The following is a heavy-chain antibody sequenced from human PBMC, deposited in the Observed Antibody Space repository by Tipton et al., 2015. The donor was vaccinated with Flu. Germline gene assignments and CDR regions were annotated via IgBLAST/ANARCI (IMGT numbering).Heavy chain of an antibody. Sequence: QLVQSGAEVKKPEESLKISCKASGYFFTGYWIGWVRQMPGKGLEWMGIIYPGDSDTRYRPSFQGQVTISADKSTNTAYLQWGSLKASDTAMYYCARRGTTSFFFVSWGQGTLVTVAS. V-gene: IGHV5-51*03. D-gene: IGHD2/OR15-2a*01. CDR3: ARRGTTSFFFVS. CDR2: IYPGDSDT. CDR1: GYFFTGYW. J-gene: IGHJ4*02.